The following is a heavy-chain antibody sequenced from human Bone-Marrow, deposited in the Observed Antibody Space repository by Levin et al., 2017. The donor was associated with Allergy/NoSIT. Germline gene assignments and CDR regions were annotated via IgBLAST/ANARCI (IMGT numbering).Heavy chain of an antibody. CDR3: ARDRGRDSGDYVWYLDL. CDR2: INNDGSGT. V-gene: IGHV3-74*01. J-gene: IGHJ2*01. Sequence: GGSLRLSCAASGFTFSSYWMYWVRQAPGKGLVWVSRINNDGSGTCYADSVKGRFTISRDNAKNTQYLQMNSLGVEDTAVYYCARDRGRDSGDYVWYLDLWGRGTRVTVSS. D-gene: IGHD4-17*01. CDR1: GFTFSSYW.